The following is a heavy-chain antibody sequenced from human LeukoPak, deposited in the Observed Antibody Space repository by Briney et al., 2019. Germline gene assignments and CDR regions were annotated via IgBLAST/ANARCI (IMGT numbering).Heavy chain of an antibody. V-gene: IGHV3-23*01. CDR3: AKDWIQFNRVFDCFDS. CDR2: IGNTET. J-gene: IGHJ4*02. CDR1: GFPFETNA. D-gene: IGHD5-18*01. Sequence: GGSLRLSCATSGFPFETNAMSWVRQAPGKGLEWVATIGNTETFYADSVSGRFTISRDNSKNTVNLQMNRLRVEDTAIYYCAKDWIQFNRVFDCFDSWGQGTLVTVSS.